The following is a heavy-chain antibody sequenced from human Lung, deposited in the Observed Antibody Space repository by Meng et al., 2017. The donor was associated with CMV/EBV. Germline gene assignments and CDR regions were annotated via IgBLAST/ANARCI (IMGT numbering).Heavy chain of an antibody. D-gene: IGHD2-2*02. CDR2: IYSGGRST. Sequence: GESLKISCAASGFTFSDFAMSWVRQAPGKGLEWVSVIYSGGRSTSYADSVKGRFPISRDNSKNTLYLQMNRLRADDTAVYYCAKMYCGTTSCYIFDFWGLGTXVTVSS. CDR1: GFTFSDFA. J-gene: IGHJ4*02. V-gene: IGHV3-23*03. CDR3: AKMYCGTTSCYIFDF.